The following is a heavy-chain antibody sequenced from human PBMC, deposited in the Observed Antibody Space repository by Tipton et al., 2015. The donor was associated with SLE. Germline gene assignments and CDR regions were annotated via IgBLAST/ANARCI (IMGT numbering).Heavy chain of an antibody. CDR1: GGSISSGSYY. Sequence: TLSLTCTVSGGSISSGSYYWSWIRQPAGKGLEWIGEINHSGSTNYDPSLKSRVTISVDTSKNQFSLKLSSVTAADTAVYYCARVKWGGAFDIWGQGTMVTVSS. V-gene: IGHV4-61*09. J-gene: IGHJ3*02. CDR3: ARVKWGGAFDI. CDR2: INHSGST. D-gene: IGHD7-27*01.